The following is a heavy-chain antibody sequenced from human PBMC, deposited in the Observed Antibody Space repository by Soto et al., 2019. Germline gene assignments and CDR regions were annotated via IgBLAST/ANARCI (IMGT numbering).Heavy chain of an antibody. CDR2: IGTQHDT. CDR1: GFTFSAFD. CDR3: ARQASYWQGGGGWFDP. D-gene: IGHD2-8*02. Sequence: EVQLVESGGGLVEPGGSLRLSCAASGFTFSAFDMHWVRQATGKGLEWVAAIGTQHDTYYPDSVKVRFTISRENANNPLDLKMNSLGAGDTAVYYCARQASYWQGGGGWFDPWGQGTLVTVSS. J-gene: IGHJ5*02. V-gene: IGHV3-13*01.